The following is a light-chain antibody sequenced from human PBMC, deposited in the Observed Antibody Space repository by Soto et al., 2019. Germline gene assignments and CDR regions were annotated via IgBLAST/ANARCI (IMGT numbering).Light chain of an antibody. CDR3: AAWDDSLNGVV. J-gene: IGLJ2*01. CDR2: SNN. Sequence: QSVLTQPPSASGTPGQRVTISCSGSSSNIGSNTVNWYQQLPGMAPKLLIYSNNQRPSGVPGRFSGSKSGTSASLAISGLQSEEEADYHCAAWDDSLNGVVFGGGTKLTVL. CDR1: SSNIGSNT. V-gene: IGLV1-44*01.